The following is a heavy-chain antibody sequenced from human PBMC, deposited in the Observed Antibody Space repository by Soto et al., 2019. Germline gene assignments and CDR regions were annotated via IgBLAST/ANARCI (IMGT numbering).Heavy chain of an antibody. CDR3: AKDSSRMIAAAGN. V-gene: IGHV3-30*18. J-gene: IGHJ4*02. Sequence: QVQLVESGGGVVQPGRSLRLSCAASGFTFSSYGMHWVRQAPGKGLEWVAVISYDGSNKYYADSVKGRFTISRDNSKNTLYLQMNSLRAEDTAVYYCAKDSSRMIAAAGNWGQGTLATVSS. D-gene: IGHD6-13*01. CDR1: GFTFSSYG. CDR2: ISYDGSNK.